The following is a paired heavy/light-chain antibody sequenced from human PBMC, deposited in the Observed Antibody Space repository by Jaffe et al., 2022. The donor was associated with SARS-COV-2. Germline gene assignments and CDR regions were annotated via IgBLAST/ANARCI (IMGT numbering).Light chain of an antibody. CDR2: AAS. Sequence: DIQMTQSPSSLSASVGDRVTITCRASQSISSYLNWYQQKPGKAPKLLIYAASSLQSGVPSRFSGSGSGTDFTLTISSLQPEDFATYYCQQSYSTPVTFGQGTRLEIK. CDR3: QQSYSTPVT. V-gene: IGKV1-39*01. J-gene: IGKJ5*01. CDR1: QSISSY.
Heavy chain of an antibody. CDR3: ARETGAVTPFDY. CDR1: GFTFSDYY. D-gene: IGHD7-27*01. Sequence: QVQLVESGGGLVKPGGSLRLSCAASGFTFSDYYMSWIRQAPGKGLEWVSYISSSGSTIYYADSVKGRFTISRDNAKNSLYLQMNSLRAEDTAVYYCARETGAVTPFDYWGQGTLVTVSS. J-gene: IGHJ4*02. CDR2: ISSSGSTI. V-gene: IGHV3-11*01.